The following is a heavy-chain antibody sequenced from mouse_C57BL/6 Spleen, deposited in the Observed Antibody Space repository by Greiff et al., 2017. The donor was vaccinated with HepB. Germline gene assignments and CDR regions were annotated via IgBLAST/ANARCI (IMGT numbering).Heavy chain of an antibody. Sequence: EVMLVESGGGLVKPGGSLKLSCAASGFTFSDYGMHWVRQAPEKGLEWVAYISSGSSTIYYADTVKGRFTISRDNAKNTLFLQMTSLRSEDTAMYYCARGTGGDFAYWGQGTLVTVSA. CDR1: GFTFSDYG. V-gene: IGHV5-17*01. CDR3: ARGTGGDFAY. J-gene: IGHJ3*01. D-gene: IGHD4-1*01. CDR2: ISSGSSTI.